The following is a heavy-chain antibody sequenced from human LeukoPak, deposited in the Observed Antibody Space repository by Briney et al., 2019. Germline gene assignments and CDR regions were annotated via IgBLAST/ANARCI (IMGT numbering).Heavy chain of an antibody. Sequence: QSGGSLRLSCAASGFTFSSYWMSWVRQAPGKGLEWVANIKQDGSEKYYVDSVKGRFTISRDNAKNSLYLQMNSLRAEDTAVYYCARMRTRVGATVGGDYWGQGTLVTASS. CDR3: ARMRTRVGATVGGDY. V-gene: IGHV3-7*01. D-gene: IGHD1-26*01. J-gene: IGHJ4*02. CDR2: IKQDGSEK. CDR1: GFTFSSYW.